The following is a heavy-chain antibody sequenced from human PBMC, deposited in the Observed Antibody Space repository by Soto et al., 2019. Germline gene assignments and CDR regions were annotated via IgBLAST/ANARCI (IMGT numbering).Heavy chain of an antibody. CDR3: AGGGSGQWHEAFDY. V-gene: IGHV1-2*02. J-gene: IGHJ4*02. CDR1: GYTFTGYN. CDR2: INPNSGGT. Sequence: ASVKVSCKASGYTFTGYNIHWVRQAPGQGLEWMGWINPNSGGTNYAQKFQGRVTMTGDTSISTAYMELSSLRSDDTAVYYCAGGGSGQWHEAFDYWGQGTLVTVSS. D-gene: IGHD6-19*01.